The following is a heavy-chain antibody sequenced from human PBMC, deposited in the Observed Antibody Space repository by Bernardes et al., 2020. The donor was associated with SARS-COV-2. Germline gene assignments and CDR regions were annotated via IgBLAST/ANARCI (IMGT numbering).Heavy chain of an antibody. V-gene: IGHV1-69*13. D-gene: IGHD2-21*02. CDR2: IIPLFGTA. CDR3: ARSVTYADAFDV. CDR1: GGTYNYYA. Sequence: SVKVSCKASGGTYNYYAIIWVRRAPGQGLECMGGIIPLFGTANYAQKFQGRVTITADESTSTAFMDLSSLRSEDTAVYYCARSVTYADAFDVWGQGTMVTVSS. J-gene: IGHJ3*01.